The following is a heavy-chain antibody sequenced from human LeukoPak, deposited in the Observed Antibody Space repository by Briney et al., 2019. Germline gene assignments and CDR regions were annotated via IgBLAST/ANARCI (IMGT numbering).Heavy chain of an antibody. J-gene: IGHJ4*02. CDR2: ISGSGGST. Sequence: GGSLRLSCAASGFTFSNYAMSWVRQAPGKGLEWVSAISGSGGSTYYADSVKGRFTISRDNSKNTLYLQMNSLGAEDTAVYYCAGRLPRLLWFGELPSYYFDYWGQGTLVTVSS. V-gene: IGHV3-23*01. CDR3: AGRLPRLLWFGELPSYYFDY. D-gene: IGHD3-10*01. CDR1: GFTFSNYA.